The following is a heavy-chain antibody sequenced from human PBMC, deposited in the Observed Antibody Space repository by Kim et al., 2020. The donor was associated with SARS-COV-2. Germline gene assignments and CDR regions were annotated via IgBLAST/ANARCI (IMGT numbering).Heavy chain of an antibody. CDR3: ARRGPLTFKQRGSGIDY. V-gene: IGHV4-34*01. J-gene: IGHJ4*02. CDR1: GGSFSGYY. CDR2: INHSGST. D-gene: IGHD3-16*01. Sequence: SETLSLTCAVYGGSFSGYYWSWIRQPPGKGLEWIGEINHSGSTNYNPSLKSRVTISVDTSKNQFSLKLSSVTAADTAVYYCARRGPLTFKQRGSGIDYWGQGTLVTVSS.